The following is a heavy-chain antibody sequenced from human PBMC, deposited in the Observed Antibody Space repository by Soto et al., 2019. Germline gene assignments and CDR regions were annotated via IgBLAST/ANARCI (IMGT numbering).Heavy chain of an antibody. V-gene: IGHV1-2*04. D-gene: IGHD2-2*01. CDR3: ARDRGEYCSSTSCSPEHYMDV. CDR1: GYTFTGYY. J-gene: IGHJ6*03. Sequence: ASVKVSCKASGYTFTGYYMHWVRQAPGQGLEWMGWINPNSGGTNYAQKFQGWVTMTRDTSISPAYMELSRLRSDDTAVYYCARDRGEYCSSTSCSPEHYMDVWGKGTTVTVSS. CDR2: INPNSGGT.